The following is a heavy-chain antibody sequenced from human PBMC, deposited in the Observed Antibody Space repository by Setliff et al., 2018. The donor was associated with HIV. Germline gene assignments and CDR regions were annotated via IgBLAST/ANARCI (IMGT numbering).Heavy chain of an antibody. Sequence: PSETLSLTCTVSGGTISSSDYYWGWIRQPPGKGLEWIGSIYYSGTTYYNPSLKSRVMLSVDTSKNQFSLKLNSMAAADTAVYYCARGDGYINYWGQGALVTVSS. V-gene: IGHV4-39*01. D-gene: IGHD6-25*01. CDR3: ARGDGYINY. CDR1: GGTISSSDYY. CDR2: IYYSGTT. J-gene: IGHJ4*02.